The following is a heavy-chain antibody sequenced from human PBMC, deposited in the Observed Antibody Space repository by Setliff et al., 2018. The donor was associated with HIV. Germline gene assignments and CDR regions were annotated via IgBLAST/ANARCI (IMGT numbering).Heavy chain of an antibody. Sequence: PSETLSLTCTVSGGSIRSIDYFWGWIRQPPEKGLEWLGNIGNIYYGGTTYYNPSLKGRITISVFTSSQQLSLTLTSVTPADTSVYYCARLRAAGTVHYFDPWGQGTQVTVSS. CDR1: GGSIRSIDYF. CDR3: ARLRAAGTVHYFDP. J-gene: IGHJ5*02. CDR2: IYYGGTT. D-gene: IGHD6-13*01. V-gene: IGHV4-39*01.